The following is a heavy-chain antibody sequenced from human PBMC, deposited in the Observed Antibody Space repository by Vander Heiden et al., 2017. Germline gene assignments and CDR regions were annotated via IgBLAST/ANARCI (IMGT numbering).Heavy chain of an antibody. Sequence: QVQLQQWGAGLLKPSETLSLNCAVYGGSFSGYYWSWIRQPPGKGLEWMGEINDSGSTNYNPALKSRVTISLDTSKNQFSLKLSSVTAADTAVYYCAREGKAGSKVWFDPWGQGTLVTVSS. CDR1: GGSFSGYY. CDR2: INDSGST. D-gene: IGHD6-19*01. J-gene: IGHJ5*02. V-gene: IGHV4-34*01. CDR3: AREGKAGSKVWFDP.